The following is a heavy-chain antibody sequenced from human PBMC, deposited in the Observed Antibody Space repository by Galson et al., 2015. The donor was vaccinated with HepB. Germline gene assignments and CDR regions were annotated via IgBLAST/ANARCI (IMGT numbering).Heavy chain of an antibody. CDR2: ISYDGSNK. D-gene: IGHD6-13*01. J-gene: IGHJ4*02. CDR1: GFTFSSYA. CDR3: ARGGISSWLVAHFDY. V-gene: IGHV3-30-3*01. Sequence: SLRLSCAASGFTFSSYAMHWVRQAPGKGLEWVAVISYDGSNKYYADSVKGRFTISRDNSKNTLYLQMNSTRAEETAVYYCARGGISSWLVAHFDYWGQGTLVTVSS.